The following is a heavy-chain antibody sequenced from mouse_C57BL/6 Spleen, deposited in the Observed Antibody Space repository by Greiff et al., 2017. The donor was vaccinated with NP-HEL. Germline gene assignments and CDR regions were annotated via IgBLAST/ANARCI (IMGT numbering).Heavy chain of an antibody. Sequence: EVHLVESGGGLVKPGGSLKLSCAASGFTFSDYGMHWVRQAPEKGLEWVAYISSCSSTIYYADTVKGRFTFSRDNAKNTQFLQMTSLRAEDTAMYYCARYDGYWGQGTSVTVSS. CDR3: ARYDGY. J-gene: IGHJ4*01. V-gene: IGHV5-17*01. CDR1: GFTFSDYG. CDR2: ISSCSSTI. D-gene: IGHD2-3*01.